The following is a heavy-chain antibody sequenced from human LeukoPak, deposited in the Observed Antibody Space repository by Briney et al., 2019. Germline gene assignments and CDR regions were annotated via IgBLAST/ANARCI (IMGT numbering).Heavy chain of an antibody. Sequence: SQTLSLTCAISGDGVSSNSAGWNWIRQSPSRGLEWLGRTYYRSNWYNDYALSVKSRITIDPDTSKNQFSLHLNSVTPEDTAVYYCAREVAVAGPFDYWGQGILVTVSS. CDR2: TYYRSNWYN. CDR1: GDGVSSNSAG. CDR3: AREVAVAGPFDY. V-gene: IGHV6-1*01. J-gene: IGHJ4*02. D-gene: IGHD6-19*01.